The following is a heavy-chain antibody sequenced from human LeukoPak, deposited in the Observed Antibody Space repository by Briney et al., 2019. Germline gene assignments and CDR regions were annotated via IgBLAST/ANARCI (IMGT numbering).Heavy chain of an antibody. J-gene: IGHJ4*02. CDR2: IAYDGSRA. Sequence: HPGGSLRLSCAGSGFTFGGYCMRWFRQPPGKGLEWVAVIAYDGSRAFYADSVKGRFTISRDNSKNTMSVQMDDLRAKDAAVYYCTRYNNDHFDYWGQGTLVTVSS. CDR3: TRYNNDHFDY. D-gene: IGHD1-14*01. CDR1: GFTFGGYC. V-gene: IGHV3-33*01.